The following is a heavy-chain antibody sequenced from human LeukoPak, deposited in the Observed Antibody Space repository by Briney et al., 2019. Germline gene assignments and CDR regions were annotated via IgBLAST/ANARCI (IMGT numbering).Heavy chain of an antibody. D-gene: IGHD3-22*01. CDR2: MNPIDSDT. CDR3: ARRNYDNSRVKVDY. V-gene: IGHV5-51*01. CDR1: GYSFTSYW. Sequence: GESLKISCKGSGYSFTSYWIGWVRQMPGKGLEWMGIMNPIDSDTRYSPSFQGQVTISADNSISTAYLQWSNLQSPDTAMYYCARRNYDNSRVKVDYWGQGTLVTVSS. J-gene: IGHJ4*02.